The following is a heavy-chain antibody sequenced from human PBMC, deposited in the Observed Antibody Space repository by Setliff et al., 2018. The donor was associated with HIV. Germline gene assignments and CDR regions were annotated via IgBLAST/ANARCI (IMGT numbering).Heavy chain of an antibody. V-gene: IGHV3-49*03. CDR3: TTRPRRGSTIFVGP. J-gene: IGHJ5*02. Sequence: GGSLRLSCTASGFRFGDYAMSWFRQAPGKGPEWVGFIRSKAYGGTKEYAVSVKGRFTISRDDSKSIAYLQMNSLKTEDTAVYYCTTRPRRGSTIFVGPWGQGTLVTVSS. D-gene: IGHD3-3*01. CDR1: GFRFGDYA. CDR2: IRSKAYGGTK.